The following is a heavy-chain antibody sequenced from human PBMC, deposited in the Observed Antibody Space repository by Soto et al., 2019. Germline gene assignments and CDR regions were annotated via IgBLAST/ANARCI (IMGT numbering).Heavy chain of an antibody. V-gene: IGHV1-45*02. J-gene: IGHJ4*02. CDR3: ASGGAGSGPFTWELPDH. D-gene: IGHD1-26*01. CDR1: GNTFSYRY. CDR2: IAPFSGDV. Sequence: QMQLVQSGAEVTKTGSSVTVSCQALGNTFSYRYLHWVRQAPGQALEWMGWIAPFSGDVHYAQKFQDRVTLTRDRSINTASMGMSSLRSEDTAIYFCASGGAGSGPFTWELPDHWGQGTLVTVSS.